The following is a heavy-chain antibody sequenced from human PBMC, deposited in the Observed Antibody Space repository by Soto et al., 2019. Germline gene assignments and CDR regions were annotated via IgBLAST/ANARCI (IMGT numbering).Heavy chain of an antibody. CDR2: IYYSGST. D-gene: IGHD3-3*01. CDR3: AREPLHRREDYDFWSGRKSNYGMDV. Sequence: SETLSLTCTVSGGSISSGGYYWSWIRQHPGKGLEWIGYIYYSGSTYYNPSLKSRVTISVDTSKNQFSLKLSSVTAADTAVYYCAREPLHRREDYDFWSGRKSNYGMDVWGQGTTVTVSS. J-gene: IGHJ6*02. CDR1: GGSISSGGYY. V-gene: IGHV4-31*03.